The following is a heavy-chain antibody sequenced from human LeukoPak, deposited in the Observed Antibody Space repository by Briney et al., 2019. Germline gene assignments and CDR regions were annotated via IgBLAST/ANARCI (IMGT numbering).Heavy chain of an antibody. CDR2: IYYSVST. D-gene: IGHD3-16*02. V-gene: IGHV4-59*01. Sequence: KPSETLSLTCTVSGASISSYYWSWIRQPPGRGLEWIGYIYYSVSTNYNPSLKSRVTISVDTSKNQFSLKLSSVTAADTAVYYCARSTSPMITFGGVIVPFDYWGQGTLVTVSS. CDR3: ARSTSPMITFGGVIVPFDY. CDR1: GASISSYY. J-gene: IGHJ4*02.